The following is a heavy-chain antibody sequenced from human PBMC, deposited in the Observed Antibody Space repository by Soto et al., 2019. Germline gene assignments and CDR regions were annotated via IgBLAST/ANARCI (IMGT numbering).Heavy chain of an antibody. V-gene: IGHV4-31*03. CDR3: ARDSGPARPGLGYYYYGMDV. D-gene: IGHD6-6*01. CDR1: GGSIRSGGYY. CDR2: IYYSGST. J-gene: IGHJ6*02. Sequence: QVQLQESGPGLVKPSQTLSLTCTVSGGSIRSGGYYWSWIRQHPGKGLEWIGYIYYSGSTYYNPSLKSRVTISVDTSNNQFSLKLSSVTAADTAVYYCARDSGPARPGLGYYYYGMDVWGQGTTVTVSS.